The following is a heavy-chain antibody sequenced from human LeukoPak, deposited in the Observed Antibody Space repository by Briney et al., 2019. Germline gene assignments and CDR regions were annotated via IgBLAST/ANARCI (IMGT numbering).Heavy chain of an antibody. CDR1: GFTFSSYA. Sequence: GGSLRLSCAASGFTFSSYAMSWVRQAPGKGLEWVSAISGSGGSTYYADSVKGRFTISRDNSKNTLYLQMNSLRAEDTAVYYCARDRSGYYDPLPDYWGQGTLVTVSS. CDR3: ARDRSGYYDPLPDY. CDR2: ISGSGGST. J-gene: IGHJ4*02. D-gene: IGHD3-3*01. V-gene: IGHV3-23*01.